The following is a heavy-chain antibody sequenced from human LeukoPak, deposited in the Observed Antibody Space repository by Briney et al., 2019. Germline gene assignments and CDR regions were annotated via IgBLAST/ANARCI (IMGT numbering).Heavy chain of an antibody. CDR1: GFAFTGHA. D-gene: IGHD3-10*01. Sequence: GGSLRLSCSASGFAFTGHAMHWVRQAPGKGLEYVAGIGGDGFSAFYADSMSDRVTISRDNSKSTVHLQMTSLRGEDTAVYYCVRDVDYYASGGYLGYFDYWGQGTLVSVSS. CDR2: IGGDGFSA. V-gene: IGHV3-64D*06. CDR3: VRDVDYYASGGYLGYFDY. J-gene: IGHJ4*02.